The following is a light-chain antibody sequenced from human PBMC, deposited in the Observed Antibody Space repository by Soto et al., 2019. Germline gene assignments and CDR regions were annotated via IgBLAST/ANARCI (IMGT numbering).Light chain of an antibody. V-gene: IGLV2-14*01. CDR1: SSDVGSSKY. J-gene: IGLJ2*01. Sequence: QSVLTQPASVSGSPGQSITISCIGSSSDVGSSKYVSWYQQHPGEAPKLIIYDVSHRPSGVSDRFSGSKSGNTASLTISGLQSEDEGDYYCSSLYPTIVHVVFGGGTKVTVL. CDR2: DVS. CDR3: SLYPTIVHVV.